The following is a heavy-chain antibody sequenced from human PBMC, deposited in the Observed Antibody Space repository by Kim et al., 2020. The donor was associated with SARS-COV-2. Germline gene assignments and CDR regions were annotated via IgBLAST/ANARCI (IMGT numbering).Heavy chain of an antibody. D-gene: IGHD2-15*01. J-gene: IGHJ6*02. Sequence: SETLSLTCAVYGGSFSGYYWSWIRQPPGKGLEWIGEINHSGSTNYNPSLKSRGTISVDTSKNQFSLKLSSVTAADTAVYYCARLNDLYCSGGSCYIGRYYYGMDVWGQGTTVTVSS. V-gene: IGHV4-34*01. CDR3: ARLNDLYCSGGSCYIGRYYYGMDV. CDR1: GGSFSGYY. CDR2: INHSGST.